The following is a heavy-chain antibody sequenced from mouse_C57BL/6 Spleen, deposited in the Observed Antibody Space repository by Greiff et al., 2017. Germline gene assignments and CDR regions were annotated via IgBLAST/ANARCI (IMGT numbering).Heavy chain of an antibody. J-gene: IGHJ4*01. V-gene: IGHV1-82*01. CDR2: IYPGDGDT. D-gene: IGHD2-4*01. Sequence: QVQLKQSGPELVKPGASVKISCKASGYAFSSSWMNWVKQRPGKGLEWIGRIYPGDGDTNYNGKFKGKATLTADKSSSTAYMQLSSLTSEDSAVYFCARDEYDGYYYAMDYWGQGTSVTVSS. CDR1: GYAFSSSW. CDR3: ARDEYDGYYYAMDY.